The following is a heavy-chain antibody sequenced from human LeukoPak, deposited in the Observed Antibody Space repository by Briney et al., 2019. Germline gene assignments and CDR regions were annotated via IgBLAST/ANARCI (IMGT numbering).Heavy chain of an antibody. CDR3: TTGYARARHDHY. D-gene: IGHD2-2*01. V-gene: IGHV3-74*01. CDR1: GFAFSSNW. Sequence: GGSLRLSCAASGFAFSSNWTHWVRQTPGKGLVWVSRINSGGSGTSYADSVEGRYTISRENAKNTLYLQMNSLNTEDTAVYYCTTGYARARHDHYWGQGTLVIVSA. CDR2: INSGGSGT. J-gene: IGHJ4*02.